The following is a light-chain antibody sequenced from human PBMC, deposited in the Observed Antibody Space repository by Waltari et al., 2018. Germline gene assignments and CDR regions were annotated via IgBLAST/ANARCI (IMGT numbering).Light chain of an antibody. J-gene: IGKJ1*01. V-gene: IGKV3D-15*02. CDR3: QHYVKLPVT. CDR1: QSVRRA. CDR2: GAS. Sequence: QSXXXXSXSPXXXXTXSCRGSQSVRRALAWDQQKPGQAPRLLIYGASTRATGVPDRFSGSGSWTDFSLTISSLDPEDFAVYYCQHYVKLPVTYGQGTKVEI.